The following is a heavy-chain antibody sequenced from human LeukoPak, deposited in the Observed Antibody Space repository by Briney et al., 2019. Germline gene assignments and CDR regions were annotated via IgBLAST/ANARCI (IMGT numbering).Heavy chain of an antibody. CDR1: GGSISSYY. J-gene: IGHJ4*02. CDR2: IYYSGST. D-gene: IGHD3-10*01. Sequence: PSETLSLTCTVSGGSISSYYWSWIRQPPGKGLEWIGYIYYSGSTNYNPSLKSRVTISVDTSKNQFSLKLSSVTAADTAVYYCARHHSYYYGSGSYSLDYWGQGTLVTVSS. V-gene: IGHV4-59*08. CDR3: ARHHSYYYGSGSYSLDY.